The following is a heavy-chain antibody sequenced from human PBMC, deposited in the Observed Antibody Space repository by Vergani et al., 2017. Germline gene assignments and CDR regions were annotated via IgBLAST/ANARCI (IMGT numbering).Heavy chain of an antibody. CDR2: MNPNSGNT. CDR3: ARGAASYYDLWSGYYLARRDYYYYYGMDV. CDR1: GYTFTSYD. D-gene: IGHD3-3*01. V-gene: IGHV1-8*01. Sequence: QVQLVQSGAEVKKPGASVKVSCKASGYTFTSYDINWVRQATGQGLEWMGWMNPNSGNTGYAQKFQGRVTMTRNTSISTAYMELSSLRSEDTAVYYCARGAASYYDLWSGYYLARRDYYYYYGMDVWGQGTTVTVSS. J-gene: IGHJ6*02.